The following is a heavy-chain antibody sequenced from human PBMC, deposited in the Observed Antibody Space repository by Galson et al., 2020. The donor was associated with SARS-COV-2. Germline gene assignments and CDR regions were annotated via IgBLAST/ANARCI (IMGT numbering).Heavy chain of an antibody. D-gene: IGHD6-13*01. V-gene: IGHV3-9*01. Sequence: GGSLRLSCAASGFTFDDYAMHWVRQAPGKGLEWVSGISWNSGSIGYADSVKGRFTISRDNAKNSLYLQMNSLRAEDTALYYCASLAAAGPLDYYYMDVWCKGTTVTVSS. J-gene: IGHJ6*03. CDR1: GFTFDDYA. CDR3: ASLAAAGPLDYYYMDV. CDR2: ISWNSGSI.